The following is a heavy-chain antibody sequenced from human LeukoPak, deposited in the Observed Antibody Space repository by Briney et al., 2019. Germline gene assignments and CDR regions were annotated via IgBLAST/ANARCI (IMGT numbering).Heavy chain of an antibody. J-gene: IGHJ4*02. CDR1: GGSISSNYY. V-gene: IGHV4-4*07. Sequence: SQTLSLTCTVSGGSISSNYYWSWIRQPAGKGLEWIGRIYTSGSTNYNPSLKSRVTMSVDTSKNQFSLKLSSVTAADTAVYYCARVKARQYYFDYWGQGTLVTVSS. CDR3: ARVKARQYYFDY. CDR2: IYTSGST.